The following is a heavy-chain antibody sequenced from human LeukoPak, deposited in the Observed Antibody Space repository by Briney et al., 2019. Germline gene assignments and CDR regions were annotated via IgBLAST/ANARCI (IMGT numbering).Heavy chain of an antibody. J-gene: IGHJ4*02. Sequence: ASVKVSCKASGYTFTGYYMHWVRQAPGQGLEWMGWINPNIGGTNYAQKFQGRVTMTRDTSISTAYMELSRLRSDDTAVYYCARASETGYSSSWYEGGYYFDYWGQGTLVTVSS. D-gene: IGHD6-13*01. CDR1: GYTFTGYY. CDR3: ARASETGYSSSWYEGGYYFDY. CDR2: INPNIGGT. V-gene: IGHV1-2*02.